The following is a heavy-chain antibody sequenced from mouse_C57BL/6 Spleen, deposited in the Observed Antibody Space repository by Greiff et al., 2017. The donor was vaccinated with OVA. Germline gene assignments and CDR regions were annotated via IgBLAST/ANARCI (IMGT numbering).Heavy chain of an antibody. CDR2: IDPSDSET. D-gene: IGHD3-2*02. V-gene: IGHV1-52*01. Sequence: QVQLQQPGAELVRPGSSVKLSCKASGYTFTSYWMHWVKQRPIQGLEWIGNIDPSDSETHYNQKFKDKATLTVDESSSTAYMQLSSLTSEDSAVYDCARGEAGSAMDYWGQGTSVTVSS. CDR1: GYTFTSYW. CDR3: ARGEAGSAMDY. J-gene: IGHJ4*01.